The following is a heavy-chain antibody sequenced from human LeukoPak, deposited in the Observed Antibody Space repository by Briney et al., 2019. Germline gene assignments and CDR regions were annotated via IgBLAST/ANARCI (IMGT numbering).Heavy chain of an antibody. D-gene: IGHD3-10*01. CDR1: GGSFSGYY. V-gene: IGHV4-34*01. Sequence: SETLSLTCAVYGGSFSGYYWSWIRQPPGKGLEWIGEINHSGSTNYNPSLKSRVTISVDTSKNQFSLKLSSVTAADTAVYYCERAPRYGSGSYYPYWGQGTLVTVSS. CDR3: ERAPRYGSGSYYPY. J-gene: IGHJ4*02. CDR2: INHSGST.